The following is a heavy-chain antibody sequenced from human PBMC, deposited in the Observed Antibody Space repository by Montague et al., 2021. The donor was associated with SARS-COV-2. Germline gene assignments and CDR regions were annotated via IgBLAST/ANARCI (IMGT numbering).Heavy chain of an antibody. V-gene: IGHV4-4*07. J-gene: IGHJ4*02. CDR3: ARDVAAAPGTFDY. Sequence: SETLSLTCTVSSDSISYFYWSWIRQPAGKGLEWIGRVSASGSTNYNPSLNSRVTMSVDTSKKQFSLRLSPVTAADTAVYYCARDVAAAPGTFDYWGQGTLVTVSS. D-gene: IGHD6-13*01. CDR2: VSASGST. CDR1: SDSISYFY.